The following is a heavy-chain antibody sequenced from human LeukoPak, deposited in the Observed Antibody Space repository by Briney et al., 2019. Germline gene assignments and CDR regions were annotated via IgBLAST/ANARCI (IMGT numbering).Heavy chain of an antibody. J-gene: IGHJ6*03. CDR2: ISSNGGST. Sequence: GGSLRLSCAASGFTFSSYAMHWVRQAPGKGLEYVSAISSNGGSTYYASSVKGRFTISRDNSKNTLYLQMGSLRAEDMAVYYCARSGYRSYYYYMDVWGKGTTVTISS. V-gene: IGHV3-64*01. D-gene: IGHD3-22*01. CDR3: ARSGYRSYYYYMDV. CDR1: GFTFSSYA.